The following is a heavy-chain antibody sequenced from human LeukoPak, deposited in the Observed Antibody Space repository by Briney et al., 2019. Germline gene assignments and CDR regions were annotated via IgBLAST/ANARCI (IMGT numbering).Heavy chain of an antibody. Sequence: GESLKISCKGSGYTFTNHWIGWVRQMPGKGLEWIGIIYPADADTRYSPSFEGQVTISADKSINTAYLQWSSLKASDSGIYHCAKGFSGTYYGMDVWGQGTAVTVSS. CDR2: IYPADADT. CDR1: GYTFTNHW. D-gene: IGHD3-10*01. V-gene: IGHV5-51*01. J-gene: IGHJ6*02. CDR3: AKGFSGTYYGMDV.